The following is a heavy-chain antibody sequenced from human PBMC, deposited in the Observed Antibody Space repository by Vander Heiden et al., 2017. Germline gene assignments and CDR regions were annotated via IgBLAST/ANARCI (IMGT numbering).Heavy chain of an antibody. J-gene: IGHJ5*02. V-gene: IGHV4-31*03. CDR1: GGSISSGGYY. CDR2: IYYSGST. CDR3: ARETYYYDSSGYFNWFDP. Sequence: VQLQESGPGLVKPSQTLSLTCTVSGGSISSGGYYWIWIRQHPGKGLEWIGYIYYSGSTYYNPSHKSRVTISVDTSKNQFSLKLSSVTAADTAVYYCARETYYYDSSGYFNWFDPWGQGTLVTVSS. D-gene: IGHD3-22*01.